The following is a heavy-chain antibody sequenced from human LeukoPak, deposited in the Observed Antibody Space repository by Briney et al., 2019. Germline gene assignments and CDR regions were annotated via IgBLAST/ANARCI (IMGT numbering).Heavy chain of an antibody. D-gene: IGHD3-22*01. CDR1: GYAFTGYG. Sequence: ASVKVSCKASGYAFTGYGLNWVRQAPGQGLEYVGWVDTVNGEAGYAQEFQGRVTITRDTSASTAYMELSSLRSEDTAVYYCARGYYYDSSGYPTNQYYFDYWGQGTLVTVSS. CDR2: VDTVNGEA. CDR3: ARGYYYDSSGYPTNQYYFDY. J-gene: IGHJ4*02. V-gene: IGHV1-3*04.